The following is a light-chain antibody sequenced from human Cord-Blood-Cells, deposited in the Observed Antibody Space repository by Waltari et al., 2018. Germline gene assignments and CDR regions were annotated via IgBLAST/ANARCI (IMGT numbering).Light chain of an antibody. Sequence: EIVLTQSPGTLSLSPGESDTLSCRAIQSVSSSYLAWYQQTPGQAPRLLIYGASSRATGIPDRFSGSGSGTDFTLTISRLEPEDFAVYYCQQYGSSPTFGPGTKVDIK. CDR3: QQYGSSPT. V-gene: IGKV3-20*01. CDR2: GAS. CDR1: QSVSSSY. J-gene: IGKJ3*01.